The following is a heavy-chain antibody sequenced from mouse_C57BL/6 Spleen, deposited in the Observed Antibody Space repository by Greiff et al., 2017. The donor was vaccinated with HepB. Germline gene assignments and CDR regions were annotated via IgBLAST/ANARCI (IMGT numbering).Heavy chain of an antibody. V-gene: IGHV5-17*01. CDR3: ARGGLTGSFAY. Sequence: DVMLVESGGGLVKPGGSLKLSCAASGFTFSDYGMHWVRQAPEKGLEWVAYISSGSSTIYYADTVKGRFTISRDNAKNTLFLQMTSLRSEDTAMYYCARGGLTGSFAYWGQGTLVTVSA. D-gene: IGHD4-1*01. CDR1: GFTFSDYG. J-gene: IGHJ3*01. CDR2: ISSGSSTI.